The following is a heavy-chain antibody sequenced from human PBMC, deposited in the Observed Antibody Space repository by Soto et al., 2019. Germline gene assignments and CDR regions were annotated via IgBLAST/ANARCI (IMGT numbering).Heavy chain of an antibody. D-gene: IGHD6-13*01. CDR3: FSWDMGSDY. CDR1: GFIFGDYA. V-gene: IGHV3-11*01. J-gene: IGHJ4*02. CDR2: SSLRGYVK. Sequence: PGGSLRLSCAASGFIFGDYAMGWIRQASGKGLEWISYSSLRGYVKYYTDPVNGRFTSSRDNAKNYLPLQMVNLAAGDTAVYYCFSWDMGSDYWGAGTRVTV.